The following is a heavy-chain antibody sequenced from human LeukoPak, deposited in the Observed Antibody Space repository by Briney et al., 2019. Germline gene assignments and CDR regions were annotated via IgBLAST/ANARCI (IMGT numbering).Heavy chain of an antibody. CDR1: GFIFDDYT. CDR2: ISWDGVVT. Sequence: GGSLRLSCAASGFIFDDYTMHWVRQAPGKGLEWVSLISWDGVVTHYADSVKGRFTISRDESKNSLYLQMNSLRPEDTAFYYCAKDLSGGSYYGPFDDWGQGTLVTVSS. J-gene: IGHJ4*02. CDR3: AKDLSGGSYYGPFDD. D-gene: IGHD1-26*01. V-gene: IGHV3-43*01.